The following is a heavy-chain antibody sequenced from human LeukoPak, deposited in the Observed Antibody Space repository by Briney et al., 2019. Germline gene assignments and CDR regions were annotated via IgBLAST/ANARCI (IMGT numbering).Heavy chain of an antibody. D-gene: IGHD3-22*01. CDR2: IYYSGST. J-gene: IGHJ4*02. CDR3: ARDYYDSSDNYSFFDY. Sequence: SETLSLTCTVSGGSISSYYWSWIRQPPGKGLEWIGYIYYSGSTNYNPSLKSRVTISVDTSKNQFSLKLNSVTAADTAVYYCARDYYDSSDNYSFFDYWGQGTLVTVSS. V-gene: IGHV4-59*01. CDR1: GGSISSYY.